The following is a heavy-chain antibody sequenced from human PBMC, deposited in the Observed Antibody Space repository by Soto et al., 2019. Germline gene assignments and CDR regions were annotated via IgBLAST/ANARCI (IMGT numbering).Heavy chain of an antibody. D-gene: IGHD2-15*01. CDR2: IYYSGST. CDR1: GGSISSSSYY. J-gene: IGHJ5*02. V-gene: IGHV4-39*01. Sequence: SETLSLTCTVSGGSISSSSYYWGWIRQPPGKGLEWIGSIYYSGSTYYNPSLKSRVTISVDTSKNQFSLKLSSVTAADTAVYYCARSQPIVVVVAATEYNWFDPWGQGTLVTVSS. CDR3: ARSQPIVVVVAATEYNWFDP.